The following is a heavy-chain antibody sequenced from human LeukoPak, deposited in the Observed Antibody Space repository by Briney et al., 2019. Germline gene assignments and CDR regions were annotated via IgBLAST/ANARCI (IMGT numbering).Heavy chain of an antibody. V-gene: IGHV4-59*01. CDR3: ARGGYSYAFDI. Sequence: SETLSLTCTVSGGSISSYYWSRIRQPPGKRLEWIGYIYYSGSTNYNPSLKSRVTISVDTSKNQFSLKPSSVTAADTAVYYSARGGYSYAFDIWGQGTMVTVSS. CDR2: IYYSGST. J-gene: IGHJ3*02. D-gene: IGHD5-18*01. CDR1: GGSISSYY.